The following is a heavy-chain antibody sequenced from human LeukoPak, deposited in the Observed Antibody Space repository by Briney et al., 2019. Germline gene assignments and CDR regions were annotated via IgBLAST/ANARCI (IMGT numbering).Heavy chain of an antibody. CDR1: GYTFTSYY. CDR3: ARDKVAQSPYWYFDL. CDR2: INPSGGST. V-gene: IGHV1-46*01. J-gene: IGHJ2*01. Sequence: ASVKVSCKASGYTFTSYYMHWVRQAPGQGLEWMGIINPSGGSTSYAQKFQGRVTMTKDTSTSTVYMELSSLRSEDTAVYYCARDKVAQSPYWYFDLWGRGTLVTVSS. D-gene: IGHD5-12*01.